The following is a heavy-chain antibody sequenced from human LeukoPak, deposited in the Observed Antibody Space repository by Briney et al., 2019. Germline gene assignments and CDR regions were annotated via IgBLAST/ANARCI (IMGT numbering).Heavy chain of an antibody. Sequence: GGSLRLSCAASGFTLSSYAMSWVRQAPGKGLEWVSAISGSGGSTYYADSVKGRFTISRDNSKNTLYLQMNSLRAEDTAVYYCAIYGGNSALEGSFDYWGQGTLVTVSS. D-gene: IGHD4-23*01. CDR2: ISGSGGST. CDR1: GFTLSSYA. J-gene: IGHJ4*02. V-gene: IGHV3-23*01. CDR3: AIYGGNSALEGSFDY.